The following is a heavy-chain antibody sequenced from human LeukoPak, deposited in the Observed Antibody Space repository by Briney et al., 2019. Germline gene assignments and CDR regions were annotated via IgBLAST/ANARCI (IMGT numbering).Heavy chain of an antibody. Sequence: GGSLRLSCAASGFTVSSNYMSWGRQSPGKGLEWLSVFYRDGNTYYADSVKGRFTISRDNSKNTVYLQMNTLRVEDTAVYYCARGDGYNFWSSWGQGTLVTVSS. CDR2: FYRDGNT. D-gene: IGHD5-24*01. CDR3: ARGDGYNFWSS. CDR1: GFTVSSNY. J-gene: IGHJ5*02. V-gene: IGHV3-53*01.